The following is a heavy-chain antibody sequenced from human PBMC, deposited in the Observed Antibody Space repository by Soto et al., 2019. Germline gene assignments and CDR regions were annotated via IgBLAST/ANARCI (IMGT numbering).Heavy chain of an antibody. CDR1: GYTFTRSG. Sequence: QVQLVQYGAEVKKPGASVKVSCKASGYTFTRSGISWVRQAPGQGLEWMGWISTYNVDTNYAQTLHGRVTMTTDTSTSTVHMEVRSLRSDDTAVYYCAREGVAPYYYYGMDVWGQGTPVTVSS. J-gene: IGHJ6*02. CDR2: ISTYNVDT. V-gene: IGHV1-18*01. CDR3: AREGVAPYYYYGMDV. D-gene: IGHD5-12*01.